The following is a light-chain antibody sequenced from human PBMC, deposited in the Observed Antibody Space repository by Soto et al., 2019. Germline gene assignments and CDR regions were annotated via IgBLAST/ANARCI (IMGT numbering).Light chain of an antibody. J-gene: IGKJ3*01. CDR2: GAS. V-gene: IGKV3-20*01. CDR1: QSVRSTH. CDR3: QQYNNWPRA. Sequence: EIVLTQSPGTLSLSPGERATLSCRASQSVRSTHLTWYQQRPGQAPRLLIYGASSRATGIPDRFSGSGSGTDFALTINRLEPEDFAVYYCQQYNNWPRAFGPGTKVDIK.